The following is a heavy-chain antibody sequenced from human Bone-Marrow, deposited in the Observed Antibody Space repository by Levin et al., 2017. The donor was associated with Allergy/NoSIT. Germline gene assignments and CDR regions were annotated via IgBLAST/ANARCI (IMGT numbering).Heavy chain of an antibody. J-gene: IGHJ4*02. Sequence: GGSLRLSCVVSGFTASNNYMSWVRQAPGKGLEWVSVIYSGGNTYYADSVKGRFTLSRDNSKNTLYLQMNSLRAEDTAVYYCARGGGDYNPFDYWGQGTLVTVSS. CDR2: IYSGGNT. V-gene: IGHV3-53*01. CDR1: GFTASNNY. D-gene: IGHD3-10*01. CDR3: ARGGGDYNPFDY.